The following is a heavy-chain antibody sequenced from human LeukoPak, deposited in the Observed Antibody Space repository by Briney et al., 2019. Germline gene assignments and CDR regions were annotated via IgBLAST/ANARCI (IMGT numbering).Heavy chain of an antibody. V-gene: IGHV4-34*01. J-gene: IGHJ4*02. Sequence: PSETLSLTCAVYGGSFSGYYWSWIRQPPGKGLEWIGEINHSGSTNYNPSLKSRVTISVDTSKNQFSLKLSSVTAADTAVYYCARGNYDFWSGYSGYFDYWGQGALVTVSS. D-gene: IGHD3-3*01. CDR2: INHSGST. CDR3: ARGNYDFWSGYSGYFDY. CDR1: GGSFSGYY.